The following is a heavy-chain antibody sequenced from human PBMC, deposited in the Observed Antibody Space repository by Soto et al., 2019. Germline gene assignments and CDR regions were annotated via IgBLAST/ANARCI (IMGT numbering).Heavy chain of an antibody. CDR2: ISDDGSVK. CDR1: GFTFSAYA. Sequence: QVQLVESGGGVVQPGRSPRLSCAASGFTFSAYAMHWVRQAPGKGLEWVALISDDGSVKYYTESVKGRFTLSRDNSKNTLYLQMNSLGAEETAVYYCAKDGARGSSSYLLDYWGHGTLGTVSS. V-gene: IGHV3-30*18. CDR3: AKDGARGSSSYLLDY. J-gene: IGHJ4*01. D-gene: IGHD3-22*01.